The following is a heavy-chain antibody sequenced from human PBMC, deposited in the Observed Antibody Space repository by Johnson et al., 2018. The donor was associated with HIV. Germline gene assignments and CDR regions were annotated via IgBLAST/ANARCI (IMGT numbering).Heavy chain of an antibody. CDR2: IRYDGSNK. CDR3: AYPREGSSWSNDAFGI. V-gene: IGHV3-30*02. D-gene: IGHD6-13*01. J-gene: IGHJ3*02. Sequence: QVQLVESGGGVVQPGGSLRLSCAASGFTFSSYGMYWVRQAPGTGLEWVAFIRYDGSNKYYADSVKGRFTISRDNSKNTLYLQMNSLRAEDTAVYYCAYPREGSSWSNDAFGIWGQGTMVTVSS. CDR1: GFTFSSYG.